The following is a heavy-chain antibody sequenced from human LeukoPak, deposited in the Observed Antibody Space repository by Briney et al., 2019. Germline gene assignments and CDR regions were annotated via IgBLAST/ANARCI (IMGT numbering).Heavy chain of an antibody. D-gene: IGHD1-26*01. J-gene: IGHJ4*02. CDR1: GGSISSYY. CDR3: VGTWVGAQYYFDY. Sequence: SETLSLTCTVSGGSISSYYWSWIRQPPGKGLEWIGYIYYSGSANYNPFLKSRVTISVDTSKNQFSLKLSSVTAADTAVYYCVGTWVGAQYYFDYWGQGTLVTVSS. CDR2: IYYSGSA. V-gene: IGHV4-59*01.